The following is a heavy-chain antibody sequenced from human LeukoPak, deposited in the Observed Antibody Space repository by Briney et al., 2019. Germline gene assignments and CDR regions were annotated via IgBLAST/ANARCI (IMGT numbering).Heavy chain of an antibody. CDR3: ARDRIVRGVTYWYFDL. D-gene: IGHD3-10*02. J-gene: IGHJ2*01. Sequence: SETLSLTCTVSGGSISSYYWSWIRQPAGKGLEWIGRIYTSGSTNYNPSLKSRVTISVDTSKNQFSLKLSSVTAADTAVYYCARDRIVRGVTYWYFDLWGRGTLVTVSS. CDR2: IYTSGST. CDR1: GGSISSYY. V-gene: IGHV4-4*07.